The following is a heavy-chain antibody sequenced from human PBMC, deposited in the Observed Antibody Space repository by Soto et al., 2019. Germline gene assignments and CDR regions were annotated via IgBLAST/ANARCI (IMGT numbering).Heavy chain of an antibody. CDR3: SRQASDFWSGKPQYYMDV. Sequence: EVQLVESGGGLVQPGGSLKPSSAASGFTFSGSPMHWVRQASGKGLGWVGGIRSKANNYAKAYVGSVKGRFTISREDSKNTAYLQMNSLKTEDTAVYYGSRQASDFWSGKPQYYMDVWGKGTTVTVSS. CDR2: IRSKANNYAK. D-gene: IGHD3-3*01. CDR1: GFTFSGSP. V-gene: IGHV3-73*01. J-gene: IGHJ6*03.